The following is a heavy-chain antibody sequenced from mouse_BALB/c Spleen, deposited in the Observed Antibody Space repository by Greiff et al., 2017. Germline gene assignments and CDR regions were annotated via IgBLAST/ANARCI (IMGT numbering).Heavy chain of an antibody. J-gene: IGHJ4*01. D-gene: IGHD2-2*01. Sequence: EVQVVESGGGLVKPGGSLKLSCAASGFTFSSYAMSWVRQSPEKRLEWVAEISSGGSYTYYPDTVTGRFTISRDNAKNTLYLEMSSLRSEDTAMYYCARDDGYDGAMDYWGQGTSVTVSS. V-gene: IGHV5-9-4*01. CDR3: ARDDGYDGAMDY. CDR1: GFTFSSYA. CDR2: ISSGGSYT.